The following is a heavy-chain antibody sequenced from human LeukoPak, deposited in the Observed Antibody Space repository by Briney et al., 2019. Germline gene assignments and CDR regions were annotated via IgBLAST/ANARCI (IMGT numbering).Heavy chain of an antibody. CDR3: AKAHPGFDY. J-gene: IGHJ4*02. CDR1: GFTFTRYT. V-gene: IGHV3-21*01. Sequence: GGSLRLSCAASGFTFTRYTMNWVRQAPGKGLEWVSSIGSSSTFIYYADSVKGRFAISRDNAKNSLFLQMNSLRADDTAVYYCAKAHPGFDYWGQGTLVTVSS. CDR2: IGSSSTFI.